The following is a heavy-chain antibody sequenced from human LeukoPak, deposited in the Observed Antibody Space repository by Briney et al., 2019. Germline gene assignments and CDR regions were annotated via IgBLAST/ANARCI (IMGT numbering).Heavy chain of an antibody. CDR3: ARVSWAAAGDFDY. J-gene: IGHJ4*02. Sequence: PGGSLRLSCAASGFTFSSYWMSWVRQAPGKGLEWVANIKQDESEKYYVDSVKGRFTISRGNAKNSLYLQMNSLRAEDTAVYYCARVSWAAAGDFDYWGQGTLVTVSS. D-gene: IGHD6-13*01. V-gene: IGHV3-7*01. CDR1: GFTFSSYW. CDR2: IKQDESEK.